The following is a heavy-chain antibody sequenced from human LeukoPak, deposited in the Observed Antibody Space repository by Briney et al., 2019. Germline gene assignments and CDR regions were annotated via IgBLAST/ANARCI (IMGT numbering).Heavy chain of an antibody. V-gene: IGHV4-59*01. CDR3: ARGGSNYVGEFDY. CDR2: IYYSGST. Sequence: PSETLSLTCAVYGGSFSGYYWSWIRQPPGKGLEWIGYIYYSGSTNYNPSLKSRVTISVDTSKNQFSLKLSSVTAADTAVYYCARGGSNYVGEFDYWGQGTLVTVSS. J-gene: IGHJ4*02. CDR1: GGSFSGYY. D-gene: IGHD3-16*01.